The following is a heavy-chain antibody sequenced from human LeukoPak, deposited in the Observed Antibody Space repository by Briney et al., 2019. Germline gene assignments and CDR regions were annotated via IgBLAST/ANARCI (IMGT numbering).Heavy chain of an antibody. J-gene: IGHJ6*03. CDR2: MNPKSGNT. CDR3: ARRAVDNSYYYYMDV. Sequence: VKVSCKASGYTFTSYDINWVRQVTGQGLEWMGWMNPKSGNTGYAQKFQGRVTITRNTSISTAYMEVSSLRYEDTAVYYCARRAVDNSYYYYMDVWGKGTTVTVSS. V-gene: IGHV1-8*03. D-gene: IGHD6-19*01. CDR1: GYTFTSYD.